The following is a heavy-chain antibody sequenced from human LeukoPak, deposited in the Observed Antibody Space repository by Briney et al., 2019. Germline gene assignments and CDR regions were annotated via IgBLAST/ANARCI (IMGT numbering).Heavy chain of an antibody. D-gene: IGHD5-24*01. CDR2: VSENADRT. CDR1: GFTISTHV. J-gene: IGHJ4*02. Sequence: GGSLRLSCAASGFTISTHVMNWVRQAPGKGLEWVSSVSENADRTFYADSVKGRFTISRDNSRNTLYLEMSSLRVEDTAVYYCTRRGADGWGFFDYWGQGILVTVSS. CDR3: TRRGADGWGFFDY. V-gene: IGHV3-23*01.